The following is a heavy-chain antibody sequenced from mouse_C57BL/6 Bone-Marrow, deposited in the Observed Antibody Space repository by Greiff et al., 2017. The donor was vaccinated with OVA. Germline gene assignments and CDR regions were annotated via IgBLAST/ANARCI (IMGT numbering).Heavy chain of an antibody. J-gene: IGHJ4*01. CDR1: GYTFTSYG. V-gene: IGHV1-81*01. Sequence: QVQLQQSGAELVRPGASVKLSCKASGYTFTSYGISWVKQRTGRGLEWIGEIYPRSGNTYYNEKFKGKATLTADKSSSTAYMELRSLTSEDSAVYFCARYGNYVAMDYWGQGTSVTVSS. D-gene: IGHD2-10*02. CDR3: ARYGNYVAMDY. CDR2: IYPRSGNT.